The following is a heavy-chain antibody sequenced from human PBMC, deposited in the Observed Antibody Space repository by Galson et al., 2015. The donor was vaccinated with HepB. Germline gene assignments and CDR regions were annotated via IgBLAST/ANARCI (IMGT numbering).Heavy chain of an antibody. CDR1: GGTFSTYA. D-gene: IGHD1-26*01. V-gene: IGHV1-69*04. J-gene: IGHJ3*02. CDR3: ARALTGTYPYDTFDI. CDR2: VIPMLGVP. Sequence: SVKVSCKASGGTFSTYAISWVRQAPGQGLEWMGRVIPMLGVPDYPQKFQGRVTITAHKSTSTAYMELSSLRSEDTAVYYCARALTGTYPYDTFDIWGQGTMVTVSS.